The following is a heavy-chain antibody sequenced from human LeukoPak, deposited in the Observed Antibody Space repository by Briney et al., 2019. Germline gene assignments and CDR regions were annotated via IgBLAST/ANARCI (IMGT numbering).Heavy chain of an antibody. J-gene: IGHJ4*02. Sequence: SQTLSLTCTVSGGSISSGSYYWSWIRQPAGKGLEWIGRIYTSGSTNYNPSLKSRVTISVDTSKNQFSLKLSSVTAADTAVYYCASSLGGILGYWGQGTLVTVSS. V-gene: IGHV4-61*02. CDR1: GGSISSGSYY. CDR3: ASSLGGILGY. D-gene: IGHD1-26*01. CDR2: IYTSGST.